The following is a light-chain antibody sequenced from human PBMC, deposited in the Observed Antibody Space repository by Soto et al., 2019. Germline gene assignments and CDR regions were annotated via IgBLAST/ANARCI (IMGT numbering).Light chain of an antibody. CDR2: EAT. J-gene: IGLJ1*01. CDR1: SSDVGSYNL. CDR3: CSYAGSSTYV. Sequence: QSALTQPASVSGSPGQAITISCTGTSSDVGSYNLVSWYQQHPGKAPKFMIYEATKRPSGVSNRFSGSKSGNTASLTISGLQAEDEADYYCCSYAGSSTYVFGTGTKLTVL. V-gene: IGLV2-23*01.